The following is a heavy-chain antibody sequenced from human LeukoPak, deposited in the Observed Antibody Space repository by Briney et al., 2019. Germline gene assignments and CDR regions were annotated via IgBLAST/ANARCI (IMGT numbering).Heavy chain of an antibody. V-gene: IGHV1-18*01. J-gene: IGHJ4*02. CDR1: GYTFTSYG. Sequence: ASVKVSCKASGYTFTSYGISWVRQAPGQGLEWMGWISAYNGNTNYAQKLQGRVTMTTDTSTSTAYMELRSLRSDDTAVYYCARDKVVDYGDCVPTSPSDYWGQGTLVTVSS. CDR3: ARDKVVDYGDCVPTSPSDY. CDR2: ISAYNGNT. D-gene: IGHD4-17*01.